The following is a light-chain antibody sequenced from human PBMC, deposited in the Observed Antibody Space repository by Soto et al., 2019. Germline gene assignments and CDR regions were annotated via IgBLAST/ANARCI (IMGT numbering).Light chain of an antibody. J-gene: IGLJ1*01. CDR3: AAWDDSLNAL. CDR2: LND. V-gene: IGLV1-44*01. CDR1: FSNIGDNA. Sequence: HSVLTQPPSVSATPGQRVNISCSGSFSNIGDNAVNWYQQLPGAAPKLLIYLNDQRPSGVPDRFSGSKSGTSASLAISGLQSEDEADYYCAAWDDSLNALFGTGTKVTVL.